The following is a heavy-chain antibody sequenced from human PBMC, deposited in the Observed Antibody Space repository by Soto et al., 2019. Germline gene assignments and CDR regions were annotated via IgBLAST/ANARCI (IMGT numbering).Heavy chain of an antibody. D-gene: IGHD2-15*01. V-gene: IGHV1-69*01. CDR1: GGTFSSYA. J-gene: IGHJ4*02. CDR3: ARRGYCSGGSCYSSFDY. Sequence: QVQLVQSGAEVKKPGSSVKVSCKASGGTFSSYAISWVRQAPGQGLEWMGGIIPIFGTANYAQKFQGRVTITADESTSTADMELSSLRSEDTAVYYCARRGYCSGGSCYSSFDYWGQGTLVTVSS. CDR2: IIPIFGTA.